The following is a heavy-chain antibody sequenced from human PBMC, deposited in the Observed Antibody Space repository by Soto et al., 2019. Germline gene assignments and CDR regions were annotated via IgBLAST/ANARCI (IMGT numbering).Heavy chain of an antibody. J-gene: IGHJ6*02. CDR2: INHSGST. D-gene: IGHD3-9*01. CDR3: ARGDPYYDILTGYYPRTYYYGMDV. CDR1: GGSFSGYY. V-gene: IGHV4-34*01. Sequence: SETLSLTCAVYGGSFSGYYLSWIRQPPGKGLEWIGEINHSGSTNYNPSLKSRVTISVDTSKNQFSLKLSSVTAADTAVYYCARGDPYYDILTGYYPRTYYYGMDVWGQGTTVTVS.